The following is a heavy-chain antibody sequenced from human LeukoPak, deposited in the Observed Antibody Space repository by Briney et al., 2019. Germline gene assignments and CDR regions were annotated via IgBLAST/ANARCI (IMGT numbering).Heavy chain of an antibody. CDR3: ARLKADTSGDY. CDR2: ITNDGSVT. D-gene: IGHD3-10*01. Sequence: GGSLRLSCAASGFTFSSYWMHWVRQAPGKGLVWVSRITNDGSVTVYADSVRGRFTISRDNAKNTLYLQMNSLRAEDTAVYYCARLKADTSGDYWGQGTLVTVSS. J-gene: IGHJ4*02. V-gene: IGHV3-74*01. CDR1: GFTFSSYW.